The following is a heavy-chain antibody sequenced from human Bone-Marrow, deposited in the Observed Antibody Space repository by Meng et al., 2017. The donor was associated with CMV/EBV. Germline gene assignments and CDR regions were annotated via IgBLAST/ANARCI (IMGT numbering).Heavy chain of an antibody. D-gene: IGHD3-22*01. CDR2: SYYSGST. V-gene: IGHV4-39*07. CDR3: ARVRYYYDSSGYYDYYYHYGMDV. J-gene: IGHJ6*01. CDR1: GFTFSSYE. Sequence: ASLRLSCAASGFTFSSYEMIWVRQAPGKGLEWIGSSYYSGSTYYNPSLKSRVTISVDTSKNQFSLKLSSLTAADTAVYYCARVRYYYDSSGYYDYYYHYGMDVWGQGTTVTVPS.